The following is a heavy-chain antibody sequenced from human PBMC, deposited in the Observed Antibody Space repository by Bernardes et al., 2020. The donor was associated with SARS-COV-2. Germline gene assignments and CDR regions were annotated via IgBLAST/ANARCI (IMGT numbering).Heavy chain of an antibody. J-gene: IGHJ2*01. CDR2: LFTHANTP. CDR1: AFIFTDYC. D-gene: IGHD2-2*01. CDR3: ASCSNYICYGL. Sequence: GGSLSLSCAASAFIFTDYCIHWFLQAPAKALLLFPFLFTHANTPDYAASVKGRFTISRDNAKDTVYLQMDSLRVEDTAVYYCASCSNYICYGLWGRGTLVNVST. V-gene: IGHV3-74*01.